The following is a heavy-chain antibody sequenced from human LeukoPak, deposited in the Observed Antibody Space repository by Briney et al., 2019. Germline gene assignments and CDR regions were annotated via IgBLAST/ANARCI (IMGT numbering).Heavy chain of an antibody. CDR3: ARTSWLQSSYYFDY. CDR2: IYYSGSI. Sequence: PSETLSLTCTVSGGSISSYHWSWIRQPPGKGLEWIGYIYYSGSINYNPSLKSRVTISVDTSKNQFSLKLSSVTAADTAVYYCARTSWLQSSYYFDYWGQGTLVTVSS. D-gene: IGHD5-24*01. CDR1: GGSISSYH. J-gene: IGHJ4*02. V-gene: IGHV4-59*08.